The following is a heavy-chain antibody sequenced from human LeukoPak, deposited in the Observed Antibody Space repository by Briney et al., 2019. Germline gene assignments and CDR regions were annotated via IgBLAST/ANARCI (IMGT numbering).Heavy chain of an antibody. CDR2: IYYSGST. CDR1: GGSFSGYY. D-gene: IGHD1-14*01. J-gene: IGHJ5*02. Sequence: SETLSLTCAVYGGSFSGYYWGWIRQPPGKGLEWIANIYYSGSTYYNPSLKSRVTISVDTSKNQFSLKLSSVTAADTAVYYCAGLIRPGWFDPWGQGTLVTVSS. CDR3: AGLIRPGWFDP. V-gene: IGHV4-34*01.